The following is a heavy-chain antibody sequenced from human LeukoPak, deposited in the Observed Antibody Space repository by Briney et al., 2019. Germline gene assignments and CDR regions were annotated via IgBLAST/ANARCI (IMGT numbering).Heavy chain of an antibody. D-gene: IGHD2-2*01. CDR2: IYYSGST. CDR1: GFPFSSYA. Sequence: GSLRLSCAASGFPFSSYAMSWIRQPPGKGLEWIGYIYYSGSTNYNPSLKSRVTISVDTSKNQFSLKLSSVIAADTAVYYCARTTEGYCSSASCFGFSYSYYMDVWGKGTTVTVSS. CDR3: ARTTEGYCSSASCFGFSYSYYMDV. V-gene: IGHV4-59*01. J-gene: IGHJ6*03.